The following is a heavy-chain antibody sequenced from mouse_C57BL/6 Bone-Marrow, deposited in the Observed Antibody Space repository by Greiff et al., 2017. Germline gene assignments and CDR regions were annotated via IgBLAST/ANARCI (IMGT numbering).Heavy chain of an antibody. V-gene: IGHV1-4*01. CDR2: INPSSGYT. CDR1: GYTFTSYT. Sequence: QVHVKQSGAELARPGASVKMSCKASGYTFTSYTMHWVKQRPGQGLEWIGYINPSSGYTKYNQKFKDKATLTADKSSSTAYMQLSSLTSEDSAVYYCARQGYYGSSYVLDYFDYWGQGTTLTVSS. CDR3: ARQGYYGSSYVLDYFDY. J-gene: IGHJ2*01. D-gene: IGHD1-1*01.